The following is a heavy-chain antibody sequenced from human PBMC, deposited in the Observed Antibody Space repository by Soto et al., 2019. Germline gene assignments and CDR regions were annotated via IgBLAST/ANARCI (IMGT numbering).Heavy chain of an antibody. CDR3: ASRAAGGSGSYVYFDY. D-gene: IGHD1-26*01. CDR1: GYSFTSYW. J-gene: IGHJ4*02. V-gene: IGHV5-51*01. Sequence: GESLKISCKGSGYSFTSYWIGWVRQMPGKGLEWMGIIYPGDSDTRYSPSFQGQVTISADKSISTAYLQWSSLKASDTAMYYCASRAAGGSGSYVYFDYWGQGTLVTVSS. CDR2: IYPGDSDT.